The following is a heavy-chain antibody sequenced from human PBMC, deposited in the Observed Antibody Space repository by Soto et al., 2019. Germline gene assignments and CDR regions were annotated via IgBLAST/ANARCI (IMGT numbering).Heavy chain of an antibody. CDR1: GFSFSTSGVG. CDR3: AHNRGYCGSTSCLFEY. J-gene: IGHJ4*02. Sequence: SGPTLVNPTQTLTLTSTFSGFSFSTSGVGVGWIRQPPRKALEWLALIYWDDANRYSPSLKSRLTITKDTSKNQVVLTMTDMDPVDTATYYCAHNRGYCGSTSCLFEYWGQGTLVTVSS. V-gene: IGHV2-5*02. CDR2: IYWDDAN. D-gene: IGHD2-2*01.